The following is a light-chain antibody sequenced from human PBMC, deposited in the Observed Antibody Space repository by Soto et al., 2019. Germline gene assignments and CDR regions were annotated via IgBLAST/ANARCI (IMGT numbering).Light chain of an antibody. Sequence: QSPLTQPASVSGCPGQSITISCTGSSSDVGGYNYVSWYQQHPGKAPKLMIYDVSNRPSGVSNRFSGSKSGNTASLTISGLQAEDEADYYCSSYTSSSTYVFGTGTKVTVL. J-gene: IGLJ1*01. CDR3: SSYTSSSTYV. V-gene: IGLV2-14*01. CDR2: DVS. CDR1: SSDVGGYNY.